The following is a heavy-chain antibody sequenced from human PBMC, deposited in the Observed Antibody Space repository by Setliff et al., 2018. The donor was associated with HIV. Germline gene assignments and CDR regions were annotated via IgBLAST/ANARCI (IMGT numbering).Heavy chain of an antibody. J-gene: IGHJ6*03. D-gene: IGHD3-22*01. Sequence: PSETLSLTCSVSGGSIRSYYWSWIRQSPGKGLEWIGYVMFGGGSNYSPIFKSRVAMSIDASKNQFSLRLTSVSAADTAVYHCARVEGYYDNSVNPGRYYYYYMDVWGKGTTVTVSS. CDR1: GGSIRSYY. CDR2: VMFGGGS. V-gene: IGHV4-59*08. CDR3: ARVEGYYDNSVNPGRYYYYYMDV.